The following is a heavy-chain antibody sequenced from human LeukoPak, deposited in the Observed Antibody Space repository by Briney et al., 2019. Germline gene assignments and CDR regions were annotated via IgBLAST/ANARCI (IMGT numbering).Heavy chain of an antibody. CDR1: GFTFSSYG. J-gene: IGHJ4*02. CDR2: ISGSGGRT. D-gene: IGHD2-21*01. Sequence: GGSLRLSCAASGFTFSSYGMSWVRQAPGKGLEWVSAISGSGGRTYYADSVKGRVTISRDNSKNTLYLQMNSLRAEDAAVYYCAKEVSIISRGLDYWGQGILVTVSS. CDR3: AKEVSIISRGLDY. V-gene: IGHV3-23*01.